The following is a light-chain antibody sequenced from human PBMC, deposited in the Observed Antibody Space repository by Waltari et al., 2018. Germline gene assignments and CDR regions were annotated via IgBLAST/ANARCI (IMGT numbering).Light chain of an antibody. J-gene: IGLJ2*01. CDR3: QSTDNSGTYVV. Sequence: SYELTQPPSVSLSPGQTARITSSGDALPKQYSFWYQQRSGQAPVVVIYKDTERPSGIPERFSGSSSGTRVTLTISGVQAEDEADYYCQSTDNSGTYVVFGGGTKLTVL. V-gene: IGLV3-25*03. CDR2: KDT. CDR1: ALPKQY.